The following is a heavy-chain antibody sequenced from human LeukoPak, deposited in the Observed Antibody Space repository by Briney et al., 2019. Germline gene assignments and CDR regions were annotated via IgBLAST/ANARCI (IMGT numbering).Heavy chain of an antibody. CDR2: IYYSGST. D-gene: IGHD2-2*01. V-gene: IGHV4-39*01. J-gene: IGHJ3*02. CDR3: ASLRRIPAANAFDI. Sequence: SETLSLTCTVSGGSISSSSYYWGWIRQPPGKGLEWIGSIYYSGSTYYNPSLKSRVTISVDTSKNQFSLKLSSVTAADTAVYYCASLRRIPAANAFDIWGQGTMVTVSS. CDR1: GGSISSSSYY.